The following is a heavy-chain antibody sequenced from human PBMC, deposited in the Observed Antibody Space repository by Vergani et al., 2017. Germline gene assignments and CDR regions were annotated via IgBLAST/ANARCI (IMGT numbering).Heavy chain of an antibody. CDR1: GYTFIGYG. V-gene: IGHV1-18*04. J-gene: IGHJ2*01. D-gene: IGHD6-19*01. CDR3: ARDLGRYRSSWYFDL. CDR2: ISAYNGNT. Sequence: QVQLVQSGAEVKKPGASVKVSCKASGYTFIGYGISWVRQAPGQGLEWMGWISAYNGNTNYAQKLQGRVTMTTDTSTTTAYMELRSLRSDDTAVYYCARDLGRYRSSWYFDLWGRGTLVTVSS.